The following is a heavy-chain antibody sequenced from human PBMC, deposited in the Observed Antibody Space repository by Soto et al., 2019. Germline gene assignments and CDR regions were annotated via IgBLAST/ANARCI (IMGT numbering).Heavy chain of an antibody. V-gene: IGHV3-23*01. CDR1: GFPFSSYA. J-gene: IGHJ4*02. D-gene: IGHD3-3*01. CDR2: IGGSGGDT. Sequence: EVQLLASGGGLVQPGGSLRLSCAASGFPFSSYAMSWVRQAPGKGLEWVSAIGGSGGDTFYADSVKGRFTVSRDNAENTLSLQLNSLRVEHTAIYYCARRTWRGRADYWGQGILVTVSS. CDR3: ARRTWRGRADY.